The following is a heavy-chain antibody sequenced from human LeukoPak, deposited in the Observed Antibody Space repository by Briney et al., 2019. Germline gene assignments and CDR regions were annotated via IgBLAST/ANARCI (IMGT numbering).Heavy chain of an antibody. D-gene: IGHD3-22*01. CDR3: AHYSYYYDSSGYLFDY. CDR2: IYWDDDK. CDR1: GLSLSTRGVG. V-gene: IGHV2-5*02. J-gene: IGHJ4*02. Sequence: SGPTLLHPTQTLTLTFTLSGLSLSTRGVGVGWIRQPPGEALEWLAIIYWDDDKRYNPSLKNRLTITKGTSKNQVFLIMTNMDPVDTATYYCAHYSYYYDSSGYLFDYWGQGTLVTVSS.